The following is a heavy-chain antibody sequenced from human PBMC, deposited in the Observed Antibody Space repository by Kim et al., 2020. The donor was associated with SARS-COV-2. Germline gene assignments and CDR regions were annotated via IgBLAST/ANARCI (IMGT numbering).Heavy chain of an antibody. CDR3: ARDESIAAADHYYYYGMDV. J-gene: IGHJ6*02. V-gene: IGHV4-61*01. CDR1: GGSVSSGSYY. CDR2: IYYSGST. D-gene: IGHD6-13*01. Sequence: SETLSLTCTVSGGSVSSGSYYWSWIRQPPGKGLEWIGYIYYSGSTNYNPSLKSRVTISVDTSKNQFSLKLSSVTAADTAVYYCARDESIAAADHYYYYGMDVWGQGTTVTVSS.